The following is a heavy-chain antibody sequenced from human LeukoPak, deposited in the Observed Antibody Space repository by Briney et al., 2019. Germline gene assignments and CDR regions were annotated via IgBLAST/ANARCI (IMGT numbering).Heavy chain of an antibody. V-gene: IGHV4-30-2*01. CDR1: GGSISSGGYY. CDR2: INHSGST. CDR3: ARSSGIAARVGLRY. J-gene: IGHJ4*02. D-gene: IGHD6-6*01. Sequence: PSETLSLTCTVSGGSISSGGYYWSWIRQPPGKGLEWIGEINHSGSTNYNPSLKSRVTISVDTSKNQFSLKLSSVTAADTAVYYCARSSGIAARVGLRYWGQGTLVTVSS.